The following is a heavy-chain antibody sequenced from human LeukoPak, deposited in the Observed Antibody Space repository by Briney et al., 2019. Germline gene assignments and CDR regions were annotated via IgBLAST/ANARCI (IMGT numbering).Heavy chain of an antibody. D-gene: IGHD5-18*01. CDR3: ARDLNGYSYGFHYYYMDV. CDR1: GGSISSYY. J-gene: IGHJ6*03. Sequence: SETLSLTCTVSGGSISSYYWSWIRQPAGKGLEWIGRIYTSGSTNYNPSLKSRVTMSVDTSKNQFSLKQSSVTAADTAVYYCARDLNGYSYGFHYYYMDVWGKGTTVTVSS. V-gene: IGHV4-4*07. CDR2: IYTSGST.